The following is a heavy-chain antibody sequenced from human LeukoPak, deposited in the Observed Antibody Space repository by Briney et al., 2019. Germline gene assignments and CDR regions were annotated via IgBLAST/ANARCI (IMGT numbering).Heavy chain of an antibody. D-gene: IGHD6-25*01. Sequence: GGSLRLSCAASGFTFSSCAMSWVRQAPGKGLEWVSAISGSGGSTYYADSVKDRFTISRDNSKNTLYLQMNSLRAEDTAVYYCASQTLSGYGNYWGQGTLVTVSS. J-gene: IGHJ4*02. V-gene: IGHV3-23*01. CDR1: GFTFSSCA. CDR2: ISGSGGST. CDR3: ASQTLSGYGNY.